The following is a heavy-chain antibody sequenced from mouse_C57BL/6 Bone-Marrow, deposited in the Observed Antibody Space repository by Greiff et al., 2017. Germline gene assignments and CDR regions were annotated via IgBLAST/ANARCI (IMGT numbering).Heavy chain of an antibody. CDR1: GYTFTSYW. D-gene: IGHD2-2*01. CDR2: IYPGSGST. V-gene: IGHV1-55*01. Sequence: VQLQQPGAELVKPGASVKMSCKASGYTFTSYWITWVKQRPGQGLEWIGDIYPGSGSTNYNEKFKRKATLTVDTSSSTAYMQLSSLTSEDSAVYYCAREERLRRYFDVWGTGTTVTVSS. J-gene: IGHJ1*03. CDR3: AREERLRRYFDV.